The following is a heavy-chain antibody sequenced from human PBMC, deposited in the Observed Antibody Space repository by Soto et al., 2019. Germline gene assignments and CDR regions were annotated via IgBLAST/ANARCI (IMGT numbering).Heavy chain of an antibody. CDR1: GYTFTSYA. CDR3: AKSLLFVDHAYMDV. D-gene: IGHD2-15*01. J-gene: IGHJ6*03. CDR2: IIAIQNKA. V-gene: IGHV1-3*01. Sequence: ASVKVSCKASGYTFTSYAMHWVRQAPGQRLEWMGWIIAIQNKANYALKFQDRVTITADRSTRTVYMELRRLRPEDTAVYYCAKSLLFVDHAYMDVWGKGTTATVSS.